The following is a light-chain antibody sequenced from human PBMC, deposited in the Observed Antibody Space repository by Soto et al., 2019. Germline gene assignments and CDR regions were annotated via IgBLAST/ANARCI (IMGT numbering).Light chain of an antibody. CDR1: QSVGSS. J-gene: IGKJ1*01. CDR2: GAS. Sequence: EIMMTQSPDTLCVSPGERATLSCRASQSVGSSVAWYQQKPGQAPRLLLYGASTRASGSPARFRGSGSGTEFTLNISRLEPEEFAVYYCQQYGSSPKTFGQGTKVEIK. CDR3: QQYGSSPKT. V-gene: IGKV3-20*01.